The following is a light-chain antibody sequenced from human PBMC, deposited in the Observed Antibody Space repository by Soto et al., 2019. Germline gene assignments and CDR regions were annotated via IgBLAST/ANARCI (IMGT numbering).Light chain of an antibody. J-gene: IGKJ5*01. CDR1: QSITSY. CDR3: QQSYSILIT. CDR2: AAS. V-gene: IGKV1-39*01. Sequence: DIQMTQSPSSLSASVGDRVTTTCLASQSITSYLSWYQQQPGKAPKLLIYAASSLQSGVPSRFSGSGSGTDFTLTISSLQPEDFATYYCQQSYSILITFGQGTRLEIK.